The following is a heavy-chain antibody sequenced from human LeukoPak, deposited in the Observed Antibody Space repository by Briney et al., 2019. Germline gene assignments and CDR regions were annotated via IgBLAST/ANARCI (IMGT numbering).Heavy chain of an antibody. D-gene: IGHD3-22*01. CDR1: GFTFTNYA. J-gene: IGHJ6*02. V-gene: IGHV3-23*01. CDR2: ISGSGGST. CDR3: TTRRDSSGSHGMDV. Sequence: GGSLRLSCAASGFTFTNYAMSWVRQAPGKGLEWVSTISGSGGSTHYADSVKGRFTISRDNSKNTLYLQMNSLRAEDTGVYHCTTRRDSSGSHGMDVWGQGTTVTVSS.